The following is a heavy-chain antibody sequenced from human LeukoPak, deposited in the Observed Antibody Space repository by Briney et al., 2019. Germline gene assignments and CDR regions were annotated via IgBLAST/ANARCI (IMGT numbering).Heavy chain of an antibody. CDR3: ARENYYRFDY. D-gene: IGHD3-10*01. V-gene: IGHV3-72*01. Sequence: PGGSLTLSCAASGFTFSANYMDWVRQAPGKGLEWVGRIRNKANSYTTEYAASVKGRFTISRDDSKNSLYLQMNSLQTEDTAVYYCARENYYRFDYWSQRSLVTVSS. CDR1: GFTFSANY. CDR2: IRNKANSYTT. J-gene: IGHJ4*02.